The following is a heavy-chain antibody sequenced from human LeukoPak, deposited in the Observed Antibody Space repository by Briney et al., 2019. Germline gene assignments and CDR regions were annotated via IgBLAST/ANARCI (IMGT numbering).Heavy chain of an antibody. J-gene: IGHJ4*02. CDR3: ARGPTGELYGDYIGDY. D-gene: IGHD4-17*01. CDR2: ISGSGGST. V-gene: IGHV3-23*01. Sequence: GGSLRLSCAASGFTFSSYAMSWVRQAPGKGLEWVSAISGSGGSTYYADSVKGRFTISRDNSKNTLYLQMNSLRAEDTAVYHCARGPTGELYGDYIGDYWGQGTLVTVSS. CDR1: GFTFSSYA.